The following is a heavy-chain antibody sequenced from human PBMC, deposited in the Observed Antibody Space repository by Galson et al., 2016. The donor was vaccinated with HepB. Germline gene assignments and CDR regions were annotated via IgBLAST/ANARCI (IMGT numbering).Heavy chain of an antibody. V-gene: IGHV1-69*13. J-gene: IGHJ6*02. D-gene: IGHD1-7*01. CDR2: IIPIFGTT. CDR1: GGTFNNYA. CDR3: AAETFVSNWNSDDHYYGMDG. Sequence: SVKVSCKASGGTFNNYAITWVRQAPGQGLEWMGGIIPIFGTTNYAQKFQGRVTMTADESTSTAYMALSSLRSEDTDVYYCAAETFVSNWNSDDHYYGMDGWAQGTTVTVSS.